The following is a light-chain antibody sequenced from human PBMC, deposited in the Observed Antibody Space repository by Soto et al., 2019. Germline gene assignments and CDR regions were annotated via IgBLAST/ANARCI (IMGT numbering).Light chain of an antibody. V-gene: IGKV1-5*01. CDR1: QTVVSW. J-gene: IGKJ4*01. CDR2: AAS. Sequence: DIQMTQSPSTLSASVGDRVTITCRASQTVVSWLAWYQQKPGKAPKLLIYAASSLQSGVPSRFSGSGSGTDFTLTISRLEPEDFATYYCLQDYNYPLTFGGGTKVDIK. CDR3: LQDYNYPLT.